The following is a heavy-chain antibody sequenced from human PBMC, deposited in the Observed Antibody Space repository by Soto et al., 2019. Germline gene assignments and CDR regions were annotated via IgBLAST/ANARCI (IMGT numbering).Heavy chain of an antibody. CDR1: GGSISNYF. J-gene: IGHJ4*02. CDR2: IDNSGST. D-gene: IGHD3-3*01. V-gene: IGHV4-4*07. CDR3: ARGGQDFWSGPFDY. Sequence: TETLSLTCTVSGGSISNYFCNWIRQPAGKGLEWIGRIDNSGSTNYNPSLKSRVTMSADTSRNQFSLKLNSVTAADTAVYYCARGGQDFWSGPFDYWGQGAQVTVSS.